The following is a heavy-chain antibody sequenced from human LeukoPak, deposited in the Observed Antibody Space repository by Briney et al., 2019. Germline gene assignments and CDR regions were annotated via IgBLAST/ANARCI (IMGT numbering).Heavy chain of an antibody. J-gene: IGHJ4*02. Sequence: GGSLRLSCAASGFTFSNYYMSWIRQAPGKGLEWVSHISRSGSTIYYADSVKGRFTISRDNAKNTLYLQMNSLRADDTAVYYCARGFTGEVYYCDYWGQGTLVTVSS. V-gene: IGHV3-11*01. D-gene: IGHD7-27*01. CDR1: GFTFSNYY. CDR2: ISRSGSTI. CDR3: ARGFTGEVYYCDY.